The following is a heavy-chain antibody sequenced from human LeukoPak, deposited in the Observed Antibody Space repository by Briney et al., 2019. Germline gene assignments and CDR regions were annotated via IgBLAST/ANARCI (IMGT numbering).Heavy chain of an antibody. J-gene: IGHJ6*03. CDR1: GYSISSGYY. V-gene: IGHV4-38-2*01. D-gene: IGHD3-3*01. CDR2: IYHSGST. Sequence: SETLSLTCAVSGYSISSGYYWGWIRQPPGKGLEWIGSIYHSGSTYYNPSLKSRVTISVDTSKNQFSLKLSSVTAADTAVYYCARITFGVVIAQKYYDYYMDVWGKGTTVTVSS. CDR3: ARITFGVVIAQKYYDYYMDV.